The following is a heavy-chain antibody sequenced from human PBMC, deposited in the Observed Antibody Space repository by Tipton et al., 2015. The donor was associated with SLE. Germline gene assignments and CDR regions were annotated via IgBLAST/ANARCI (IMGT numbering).Heavy chain of an antibody. V-gene: IGHV3-53*04. J-gene: IGHJ4*01. CDR3: ASSGLMGAPIPFHF. CDR2: IYSDGDT. D-gene: IGHD1-26*01. Sequence: SGFTVSNNFMSWVRQAPGKGLEWVSVIYSDGDTFYADSVKGRFTISRHSSENTLYLQMNSLRTDDTAVYYCASSGLMGAPIPFHFWGQGTLVTVSS. CDR1: GFTVSNNF.